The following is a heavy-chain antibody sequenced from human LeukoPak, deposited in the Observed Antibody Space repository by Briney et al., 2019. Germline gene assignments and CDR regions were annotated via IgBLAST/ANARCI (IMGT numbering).Heavy chain of an antibody. D-gene: IGHD2-2*01. CDR2: ISWNSGSI. CDR3: AKGRYQLLSRGWFDP. J-gene: IGHJ5*02. V-gene: IGHV3-9*01. Sequence: PGGSLRLSCAASGSTFDDYAMHWVRQAPGKGLEWVSGISWNSGSIGYADSVKGRFTISRDNAKNSLYLQMNSLRAEDTALYYCAKGRYQLLSRGWFDPWGQGTLVTVSS. CDR1: GSTFDDYA.